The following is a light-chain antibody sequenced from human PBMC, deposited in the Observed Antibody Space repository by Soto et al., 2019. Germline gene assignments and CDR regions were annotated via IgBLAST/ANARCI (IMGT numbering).Light chain of an antibody. J-gene: IGLJ2*01. V-gene: IGLV2-14*01. CDR2: KVS. CDR1: SNDVGRYNF. CDR3: SSYTSTSTLL. Sequence: QSALTQPASVSGSPGQSITISCTGTSNDVGRYNFISWYQQLPGKAPKLIIFKVSNRPSGTSTRFSGSKSDNTAFLTISGLQAEDEADYYCSSYTSTSTLLFGGGTQLTVL.